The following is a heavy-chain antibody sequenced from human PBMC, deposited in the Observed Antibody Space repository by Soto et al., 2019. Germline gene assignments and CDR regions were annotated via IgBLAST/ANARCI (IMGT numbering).Heavy chain of an antibody. CDR2: IYYSGST. Sequence: SETLSLTCTVSGGSISSYYWSWIRQPPGKGLEWIGYIYYSGSTNYNPSLKSRVTISVDTSKNQFSLKLSSVTAADTAVYYWERGYKCGGDCYSAFDIWGQGTMVTVSS. J-gene: IGHJ3*02. CDR3: ERGYKCGGDCYSAFDI. D-gene: IGHD2-21*02. CDR1: GGSISSYY. V-gene: IGHV4-59*01.